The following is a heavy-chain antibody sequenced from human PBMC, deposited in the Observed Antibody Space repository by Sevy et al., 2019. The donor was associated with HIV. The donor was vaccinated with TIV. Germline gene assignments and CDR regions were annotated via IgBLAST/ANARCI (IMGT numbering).Heavy chain of an antibody. CDR1: GGSINTGGYY. CDR2: IYYSGTT. CDR3: ATVDYVDLLPVT. J-gene: IGHJ4*02. D-gene: IGHD3-10*02. Sequence: SETLSLTCLVSGGSINTGGYYWSWIRQQPGIDLESIAYIYYSGTTYYNPTLRGRVSMSMDTSKNQFSLNLTSVTAADTAVYYCATVDYVDLLPVTWGQGTLVTVSS. V-gene: IGHV4-31*03.